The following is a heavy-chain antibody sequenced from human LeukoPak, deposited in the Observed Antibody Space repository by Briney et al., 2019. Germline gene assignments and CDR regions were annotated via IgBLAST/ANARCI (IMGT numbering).Heavy chain of an antibody. Sequence: GGSLRLSCAASGFTFSSYAMHWVRQAPDKGLEWVAVISYDGSNKYYADSVKGRFTISRDNSKNTLYLQMNSLRAEDTAVYYCARVGDYNDSSGYYKNWGQGTLVTVSS. CDR2: ISYDGSNK. J-gene: IGHJ4*02. D-gene: IGHD3-22*01. CDR1: GFTFSSYA. CDR3: ARVGDYNDSSGYYKN. V-gene: IGHV3-30-3*01.